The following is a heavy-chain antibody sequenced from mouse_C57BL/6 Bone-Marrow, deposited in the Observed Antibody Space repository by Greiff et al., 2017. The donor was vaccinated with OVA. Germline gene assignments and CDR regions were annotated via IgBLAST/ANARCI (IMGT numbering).Heavy chain of an antibody. J-gene: IGHJ4*01. CDR1: GYTFTSYW. CDR3: ARVGDGYYYAMDY. D-gene: IGHD2-3*01. CDR2: IDPSDSYT. Sequence: QVQLQQSGAELVKPGASVKLSCKASGYTFTSYWMHWVKQRPGQGLEWIGEIDPSDSYTNYNQKFKGKSTLTVDKSSSTAYMQLSSLTSEDSAVYYCARVGDGYYYAMDYWGQGTSVTVSS. V-gene: IGHV1-69*01.